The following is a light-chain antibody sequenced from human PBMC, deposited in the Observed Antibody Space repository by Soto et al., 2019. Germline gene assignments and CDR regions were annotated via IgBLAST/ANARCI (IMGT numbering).Light chain of an antibody. CDR2: DAS. Sequence: DIQITQSRSALSASVGDRVSITCRASQSVRSWLAWYQQKPGTAPKLLIFDASRLESGVPSRFSGSASGTEFTLTISSLQPDDFATYYCQQYDNHPLTLGGGTKVDIK. V-gene: IGKV1-5*01. CDR3: QQYDNHPLT. CDR1: QSVRSW. J-gene: IGKJ4*01.